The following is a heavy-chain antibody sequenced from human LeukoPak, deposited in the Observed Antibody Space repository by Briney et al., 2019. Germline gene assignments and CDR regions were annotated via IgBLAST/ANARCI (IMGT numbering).Heavy chain of an antibody. CDR1: GYSFTNHW. J-gene: IGHJ3*02. CDR2: IYPGDSNT. CDR3: ATHYESSGYYAFDI. D-gene: IGHD3-22*01. V-gene: IGHV5-51*01. Sequence: GESLKISCKGSGYSFTNHWIAWVSQLPGKGLEWMGIIYPGDSNTGYSPSFQGQVFISVDKSISSAFLQWSSLKASDTAMYYCATHYESSGYYAFDIWGQGTMVTVSS.